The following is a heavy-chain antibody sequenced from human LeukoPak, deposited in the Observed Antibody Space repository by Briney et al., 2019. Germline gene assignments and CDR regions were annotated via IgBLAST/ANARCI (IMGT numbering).Heavy chain of an antibody. CDR1: GFTFSSYA. CDR2: ISGSGGST. D-gene: IGHD3-10*01. V-gene: IGHV3-23*01. Sequence: GGSLRLSCAASGFTFSSYAMSWVRQAPGKGLEWVSAISGSGGSTYYADSVKGRFTISRDNSKNTLYLQMNSLRAEDTAVYYCAKDVTQLLWFGELSYFDYWGQGTLVTVSS. CDR3: AKDVTQLLWFGELSYFDY. J-gene: IGHJ4*02.